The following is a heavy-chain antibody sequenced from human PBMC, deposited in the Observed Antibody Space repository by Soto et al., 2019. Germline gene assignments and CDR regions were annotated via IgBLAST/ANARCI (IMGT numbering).Heavy chain of an antibody. Sequence: QVQLVESGGGVVQPGRSLRLSCAASGFTFSSYGMHWVRQAPGKGLEWVAVIWYDGSNKYYADSVKGRFTISRDNSKNTLYLQINSLRAEDTAVYYCARDRRALIAALGYWGQGTLVTVSS. J-gene: IGHJ4*02. D-gene: IGHD6-6*01. V-gene: IGHV3-33*01. CDR2: IWYDGSNK. CDR3: ARDRRALIAALGY. CDR1: GFTFSSYG.